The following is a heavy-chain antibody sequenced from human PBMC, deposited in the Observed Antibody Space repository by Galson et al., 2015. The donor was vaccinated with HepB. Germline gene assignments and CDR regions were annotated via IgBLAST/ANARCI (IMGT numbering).Heavy chain of an antibody. CDR2: ISYDGSNK. J-gene: IGHJ4*02. Sequence: SLRLSCAASGFTFSSYGMHWVRQAPGKGLEWVAVISYDGSNKYYADSVKGRFTISRDNSKNTLYLQMNSLRAEDTAVYYCAKDELYCGGDCYSAIDYWGQGTLVTVSS. CDR3: AKDELYCGGDCYSAIDY. CDR1: GFTFSSYG. D-gene: IGHD2-21*01. V-gene: IGHV3-30*18.